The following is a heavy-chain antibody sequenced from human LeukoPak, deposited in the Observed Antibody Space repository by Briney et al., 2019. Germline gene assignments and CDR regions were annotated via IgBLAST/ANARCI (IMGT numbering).Heavy chain of an antibody. J-gene: IGHJ4*02. V-gene: IGHV3-30-3*01. Sequence: GRSLRLSCAASGFTFSSYAMHWVRQAPGKGLEWVAVISYDGSNKYYADSVKGRFTISRDNSKNTLYLQMNSLRAEGTAVYYCARANIVSGGTHLDYWGQGTLVTVSS. D-gene: IGHD3-16*01. CDR2: ISYDGSNK. CDR1: GFTFSSYA. CDR3: ARANIVSGGTHLDY.